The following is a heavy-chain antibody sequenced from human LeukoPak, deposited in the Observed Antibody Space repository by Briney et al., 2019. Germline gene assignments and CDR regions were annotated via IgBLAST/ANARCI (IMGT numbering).Heavy chain of an antibody. CDR2: ISSNGGST. J-gene: IGHJ4*02. Sequence: GGSLRLSCAASGFTFSSYAMHWVRQAPGKGLEYVSAISSNGGSTYYANSVKGRFTISRDNSKNTLYLQMGSLRAEDMAVYYCARGYDFWSGYWSHSDYWGQGTLVTVTS. D-gene: IGHD3-3*01. CDR1: GFTFSSYA. CDR3: ARGYDFWSGYWSHSDY. V-gene: IGHV3-64*01.